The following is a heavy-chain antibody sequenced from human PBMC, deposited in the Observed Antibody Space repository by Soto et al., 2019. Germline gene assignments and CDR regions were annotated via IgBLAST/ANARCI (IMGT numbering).Heavy chain of an antibody. Sequence: SETLSLTCTVSGGSISSYYWSWIRQPPGKGLEWIGYIYYSGSTNYNPSLKSRVTISVDTSKNQFSLKLSSVTAAATAVYYCGGGGMNLFDYWGQGTLVTVSS. V-gene: IGHV4-59*01. CDR2: IYYSGST. J-gene: IGHJ4*02. D-gene: IGHD2-15*01. CDR3: GGGGMNLFDY. CDR1: GGSISSYY.